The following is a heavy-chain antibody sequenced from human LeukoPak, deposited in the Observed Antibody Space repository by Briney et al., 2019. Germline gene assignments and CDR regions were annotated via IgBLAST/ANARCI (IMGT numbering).Heavy chain of an antibody. D-gene: IGHD3-10*01. J-gene: IGHJ4*02. CDR3: VKGVTMVRGSREFDY. CDR1: GFSFSNSA. V-gene: IGHV3-23*01. Sequence: PGGSLRLSCTASGFSFSNSAMTWVRQAPGKGLEWVSSIGGGGSSYYAGSVKGRFTISRDNSKNTVYLQMNNLRAEDTATFYCVKGVTMVRGSREFDYWGQGTLVTVSS. CDR2: IGGGGSS.